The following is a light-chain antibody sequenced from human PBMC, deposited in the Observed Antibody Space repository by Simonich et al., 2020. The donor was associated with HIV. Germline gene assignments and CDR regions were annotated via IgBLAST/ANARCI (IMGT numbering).Light chain of an antibody. CDR1: SSDVGGYNS. CDR2: DVS. J-gene: IGLJ3*02. Sequence: QSALTQSASLSGSPGQSITISCAGTSSDVGGYNSVSWYQQHPGKAPKLMIYDVSYRPAGVSNRFSGSKSGNTASLTISGLQAEDEADYHCNSYAVNNNLVFGGGTKLTVL. CDR3: NSYAVNNNLV. V-gene: IGLV2-14*03.